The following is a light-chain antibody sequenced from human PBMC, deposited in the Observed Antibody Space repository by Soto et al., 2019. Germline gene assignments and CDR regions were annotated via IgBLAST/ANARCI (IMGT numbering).Light chain of an antibody. V-gene: IGKV2-28*01. J-gene: IGKJ1*01. CDR3: MQALRNPWT. CDR1: QSLLHRNGYNY. Sequence: DIVMTQSPLSLPVTPGESASISCRSSQSLLHRNGYNYLDWYLQKPGQSPQLLVYLGSNRASGVPDRFSGSGSGTDFTLKISRVEAEDVGVYYCMQALRNPWTFGQGTKVEVK. CDR2: LGS.